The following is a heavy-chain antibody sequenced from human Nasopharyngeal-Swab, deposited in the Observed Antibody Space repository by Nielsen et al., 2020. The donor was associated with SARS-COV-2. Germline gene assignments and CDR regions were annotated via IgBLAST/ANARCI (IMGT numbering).Heavy chain of an antibody. V-gene: IGHV7-4-1*02. D-gene: IGHD2-15*01. J-gene: IGHJ5*02. CDR1: GGTFSSYA. Sequence: ASVKVSCKASGGTFSSYAMNWVRQAPGQGLEWMGWINTNTGNPTYAQGFTGRFVFSLDTSVSTAYLQISSLKAEDTAVYYCARERRLGYCSGGSCYYAWFDPWGQGTLVTVSS. CDR2: INTNTGNP. CDR3: ARERRLGYCSGGSCYYAWFDP.